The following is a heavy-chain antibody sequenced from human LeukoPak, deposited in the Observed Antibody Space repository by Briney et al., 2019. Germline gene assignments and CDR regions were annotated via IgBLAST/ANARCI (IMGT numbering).Heavy chain of an antibody. CDR1: GFTFNTYT. Sequence: GGSLRLSCAASGFTFNTYTMNWVRQAPGKGLEWVSYISSTSSTMYYADSVKGRFTISRDNAKNSLYLQMNSLRAEDTALYYCARSMSDFYYYMDVWGKGTTVTISS. CDR3: ARSMSDFYYYMDV. D-gene: IGHD2-21*01. J-gene: IGHJ6*03. V-gene: IGHV3-48*04. CDR2: ISSTSSTM.